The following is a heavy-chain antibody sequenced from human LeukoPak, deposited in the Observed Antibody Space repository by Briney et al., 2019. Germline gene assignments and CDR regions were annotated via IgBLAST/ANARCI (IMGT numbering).Heavy chain of an antibody. D-gene: IGHD4-17*01. V-gene: IGHV1-2*02. CDR3: ARAGATVTKFYDY. J-gene: IGHJ4*02. CDR2: INPNTGGT. Sequence: ASVKVSCKASGYTFADYYIHWVRQAPGQGLEWMGLINPNTGGTNYAQKFQGRVTMTRDTSITTAYMELSRLRSDDTAVYYCARAGATVTKFYDYWGQGTLVSVSS. CDR1: GYTFADYY.